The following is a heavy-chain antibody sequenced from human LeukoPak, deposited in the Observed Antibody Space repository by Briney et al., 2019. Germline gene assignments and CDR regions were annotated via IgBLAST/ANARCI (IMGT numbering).Heavy chain of an antibody. J-gene: IGHJ4*02. CDR2: ISGNGTSI. Sequence: GGSLRLSCTASGFTFGSYSMNWVRQSPGRGLECISSISGNGTSIKFANSLKGRFSVSRDNAKSSVYLHLSSLRAEDSGIYYCSKPQSSRPGDFDYWGQGILVTVTS. CDR3: SKPQSSRPGDFDY. V-gene: IGHV3-21*01. D-gene: IGHD1-14*01. CDR1: GFTFGSYS.